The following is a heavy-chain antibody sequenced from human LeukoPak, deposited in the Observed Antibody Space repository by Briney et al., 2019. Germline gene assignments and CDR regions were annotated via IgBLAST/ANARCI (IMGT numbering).Heavy chain of an antibody. D-gene: IGHD2-15*01. V-gene: IGHV1-69*04. J-gene: IGHJ6*02. Sequence: ASVKVSCKASGGTFSSYVISWVRQAPGQGLEWMGRIIPILGIANYAQKFQGRVTITADKSTSRAYMELSSLRSEDTAVYYCARDEVVVASYGMDVWGQGTTVIVSS. CDR2: IIPILGIA. CDR3: ARDEVVVASYGMDV. CDR1: GGTFSSYV.